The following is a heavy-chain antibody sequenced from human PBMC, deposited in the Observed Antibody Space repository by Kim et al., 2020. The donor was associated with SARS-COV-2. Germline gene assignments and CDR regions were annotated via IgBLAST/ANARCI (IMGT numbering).Heavy chain of an antibody. V-gene: IGHV4-34*01. D-gene: IGHD1-26*01. CDR3: ARVKAQLVGKRRYAFDI. J-gene: IGHJ3*02. Sequence: KRRVTISVDTSKNQFSLKLSSVTAADTAVYYCARVKAQLVGKRRYAFDIWGQGTMVTVSS.